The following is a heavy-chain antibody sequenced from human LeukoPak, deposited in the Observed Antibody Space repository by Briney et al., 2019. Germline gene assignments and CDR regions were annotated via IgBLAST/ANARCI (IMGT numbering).Heavy chain of an antibody. CDR2: IVVGSGNT. Sequence: GTSVKVSYNDPDFTFKNFAVQWVRQARGQRLEWIGRIVVGSGNTDHAQKFQGRLTITRDISTSTAYMELSSLTSDATAVYYCEAVTNANAWYWDDAFDIWGQGTMVTVSS. V-gene: IGHV1-58*01. J-gene: IGHJ3*02. D-gene: IGHD2-8*02. CDR1: DFTFKNFA. CDR3: EAVTNANAWYWDDAFDI.